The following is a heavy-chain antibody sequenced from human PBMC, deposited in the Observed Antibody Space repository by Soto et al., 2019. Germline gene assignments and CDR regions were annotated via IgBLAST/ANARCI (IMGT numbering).Heavy chain of an antibody. CDR1: GGSISSYY. CDR3: ASLNGGYHLNLRHGGYYYYYMAV. CDR2: IYYSGRT. J-gene: IGHJ6*03. V-gene: IGHV4-59*08. D-gene: IGHD1-1*01. Sequence: QVQLQESGPGLLKPSETLSLTCTVSGGSISSYYWSWIRQPPGKGLEWIGYIYYSGRTNYNPSLKSRITISVDTSKYLFSLKRRSVTAADTAVYYCASLNGGYHLNLRHGGYYYYYMAVWGKGATVTVSS.